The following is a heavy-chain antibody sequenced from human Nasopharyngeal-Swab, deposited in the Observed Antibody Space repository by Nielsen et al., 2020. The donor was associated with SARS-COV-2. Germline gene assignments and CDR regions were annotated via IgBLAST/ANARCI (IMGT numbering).Heavy chain of an antibody. D-gene: IGHD3-22*01. CDR3: ARGFTDYYDYSGYYLNWFDP. Sequence: SETLSLTCIVSGGSISSYYWSWIRQPAGKGLEWIGRIHTSGSTNNNPPLEGRVTMSVDTSKNQFSLKLTSVTAADTAVYYCARGFTDYYDYSGYYLNWFDPWGQGTLVTVSS. CDR1: GGSISSYY. V-gene: IGHV4-4*07. J-gene: IGHJ5*02. CDR2: IHTSGST.